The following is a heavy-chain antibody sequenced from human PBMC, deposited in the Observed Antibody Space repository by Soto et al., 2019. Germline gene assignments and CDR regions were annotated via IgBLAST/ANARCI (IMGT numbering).Heavy chain of an antibody. V-gene: IGHV1-18*01. Sequence: ASVKVSCKASGYTFTSYGISWVRQAPGQGLEWMGWISAYNGNTNYAQKPQGRVTMTTDTSTSTAYMELRSLRSDDTAVYYCARDLYPLRFLEWSQTTHFDYWGQGTLVTVSS. J-gene: IGHJ4*02. CDR1: GYTFTSYG. D-gene: IGHD3-3*01. CDR3: ARDLYPLRFLEWSQTTHFDY. CDR2: ISAYNGNT.